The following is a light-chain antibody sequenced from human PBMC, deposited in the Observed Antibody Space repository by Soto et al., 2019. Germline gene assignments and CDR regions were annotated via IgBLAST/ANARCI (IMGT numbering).Light chain of an antibody. J-gene: IGLJ1*01. CDR2: DVT. Sequence: QSVLTQPASVSGSPGQSITISCTGTSSDVGGYNYVSWYQQHPGKAPKLMIYDVTNRPSGVSNRFSGSKSGNTASLTISGLQAEDEADYYCSSYTSSSTYVFGTGINVTVL. CDR1: SSDVGGYNY. CDR3: SSYTSSSTYV. V-gene: IGLV2-14*01.